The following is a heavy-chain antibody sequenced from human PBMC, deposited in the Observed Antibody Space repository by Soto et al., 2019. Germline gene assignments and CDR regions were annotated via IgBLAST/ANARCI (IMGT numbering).Heavy chain of an antibody. D-gene: IGHD3-10*01. Sequence: QVQLQESGPGLVKPSETLSLTCTVSGGSISSYYWSWIRQPPGKGLEWIGYIYYSGSTNYNPSLKSRVTISVDTSKNQFSLKLSAVTAADTAVYYCARVTPSFGSWTGEACDIWGQGTMVTVSS. CDR3: ARVTPSFGSWTGEACDI. V-gene: IGHV4-59*01. J-gene: IGHJ3*02. CDR1: GGSISSYY. CDR2: IYYSGST.